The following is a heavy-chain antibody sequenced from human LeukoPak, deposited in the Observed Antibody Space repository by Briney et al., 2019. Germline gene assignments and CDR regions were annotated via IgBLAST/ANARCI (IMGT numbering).Heavy chain of an antibody. CDR3: ARDLLPTVTTLKGVLGD. CDR2: ISSSSSYI. D-gene: IGHD4-17*01. Sequence: GGSLRLSCAASGFTFSSHSMNWVRQAPGKGLEWVSSISSSSSYIYYADSVKGRFTISRDNAKNSLYLQMNSLRAEDTAVYYCARDLLPTVTTLKGVLGDWGQGTLVTVSS. V-gene: IGHV3-21*01. CDR1: GFTFSSHS. J-gene: IGHJ4*02.